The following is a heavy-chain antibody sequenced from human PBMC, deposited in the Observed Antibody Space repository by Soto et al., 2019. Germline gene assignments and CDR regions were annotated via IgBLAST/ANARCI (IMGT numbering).Heavy chain of an antibody. CDR3: ATVPHLRQWLVVPRYYYGMAV. J-gene: IGHJ6*02. Sequence: PSETLSLTCTVSGGSVSSSSYYWGWIRQPPGKGLEWIGSIYYSGSTYYNPSLKSRVTISVDTSKNQFSLKLSSVTAADTAVYYCATVPHLRQWLVVPRYYYGMAVWGQGTTVPVSS. V-gene: IGHV4-39*01. D-gene: IGHD6-19*01. CDR1: GGSVSSSSYY. CDR2: IYYSGST.